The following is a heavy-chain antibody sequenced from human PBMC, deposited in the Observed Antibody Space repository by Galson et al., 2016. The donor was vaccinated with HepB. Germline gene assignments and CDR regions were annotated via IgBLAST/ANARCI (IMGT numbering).Heavy chain of an antibody. D-gene: IGHD6-19*01. Sequence: ETLSLTCTVSWRFISSHTSDLGWSGQSPGQGLEWIGSVYYSGSSVSVGSTSYNPSFKCRVTMSVDTTKNQFSLKMSSVTAADTAVYYCARDTSGWSRDSWGQGTLVTVSS. V-gene: IGHV4-39*02. CDR2: VYYSGSSVSVGST. J-gene: IGHJ4*02. CDR1: WRFISSHTSD. CDR3: ARDTSGWSRDS.